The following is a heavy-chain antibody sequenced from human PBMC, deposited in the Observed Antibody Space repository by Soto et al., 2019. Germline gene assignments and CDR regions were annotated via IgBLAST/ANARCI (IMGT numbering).Heavy chain of an antibody. D-gene: IGHD6-13*01. J-gene: IGHJ4*02. CDR1: GFTFSSYG. V-gene: IGHV3-33*01. CDR3: ARDIFPMGSSWSHFDY. Sequence: GGSLRLSCAASGFTFSSYGMHWVRQAPGKGLEWVAVIWYDGSNKYYADSVKGRFTISRDNSKNTLYLQMNSLRAEDTAVYYCARDIFPMGSSWSHFDYWGQGTLVTVSS. CDR2: IWYDGSNK.